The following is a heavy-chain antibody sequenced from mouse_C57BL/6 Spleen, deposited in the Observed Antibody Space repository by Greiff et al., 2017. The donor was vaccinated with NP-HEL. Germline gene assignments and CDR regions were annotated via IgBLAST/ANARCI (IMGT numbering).Heavy chain of an antibody. Sequence: EVKLMESGGGLVKPGGSLKLSCAASGFTFSDYGMHWVRQAPEKGLEWVAYISSGSSTIYYADTVKGRFTISRDNAKNTLFLQMTSLRSEDTAMYYCARDDYGGDYFDYWGQGTTLTVSS. CDR1: GFTFSDYG. CDR3: ARDDYGGDYFDY. J-gene: IGHJ2*01. CDR2: ISSGSSTI. V-gene: IGHV5-17*01. D-gene: IGHD2-4*01.